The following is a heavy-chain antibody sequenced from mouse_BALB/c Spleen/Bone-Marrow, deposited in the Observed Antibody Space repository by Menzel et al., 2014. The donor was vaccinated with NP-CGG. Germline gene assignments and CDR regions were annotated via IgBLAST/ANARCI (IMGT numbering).Heavy chain of an antibody. Sequence: VQLQQSGPELVKPGASVKISCKASGYAFSSSWMNWVKQRPGQGLEWIGRIYPGDGDTKYNGKFKGKATLTADKSSSTAYMQLSSLTSVDSAVYFCARSDGYRTMDYWGQGTSVTVSS. CDR1: GYAFSSSW. CDR3: ARSDGYRTMDY. D-gene: IGHD2-3*01. J-gene: IGHJ4*01. CDR2: IYPGDGDT. V-gene: IGHV1-82*01.